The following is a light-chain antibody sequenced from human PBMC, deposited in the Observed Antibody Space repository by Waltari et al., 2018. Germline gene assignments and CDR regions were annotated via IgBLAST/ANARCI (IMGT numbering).Light chain of an antibody. J-gene: IGKJ3*01. CDR2: AAS. CDR1: QSITTS. CDR3: QDSYSTLSFV. V-gene: IGKV1-39*01. Sequence: DIQMAQSPSSLSASVGDTVTITCRASQSITTSLNWYQQRPGLAPRLLIYAASSLPGGVPSRFSGSGSGTDFTLTINGLQPEDFATYYCQDSYSTLSFVFGPGTRVDVK.